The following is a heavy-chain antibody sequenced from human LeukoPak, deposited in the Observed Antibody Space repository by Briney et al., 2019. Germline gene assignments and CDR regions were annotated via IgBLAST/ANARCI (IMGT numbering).Heavy chain of an antibody. J-gene: IGHJ4*02. V-gene: IGHV1-46*01. CDR1: GYTFTPYF. D-gene: IGHD1-14*01. CDR2: INPTGGST. CDR3: ARDRVIVGGTATYNFDH. Sequence: ASVKVSCTASGYTFTPYFIHWVRQAPGQGLEWMGIINPTGGSTTYAQKFQGRVTVTRDMSTSTVYMQLSSLTSEDTAVYYCARDRVIVGGTATYNFDHWGQGTLVTVSS.